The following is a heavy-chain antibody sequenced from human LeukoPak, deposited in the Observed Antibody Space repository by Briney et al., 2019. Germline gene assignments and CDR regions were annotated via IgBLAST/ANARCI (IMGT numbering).Heavy chain of an antibody. D-gene: IGHD6-13*01. CDR3: AKDWAAAGKGFDY. V-gene: IGHV3-21*05. CDR1: GFTFSSSS. Sequence: PGGSLRLSCAASGFTFSSSSVNWVRQAPGKGLEWVSYISSSSSYIYYADSVKGRFTISRDNAKNSLYLQMNSLRAEDTALYYCAKDWAAAGKGFDYWGQGALVTVSS. J-gene: IGHJ4*02. CDR2: ISSSSSYI.